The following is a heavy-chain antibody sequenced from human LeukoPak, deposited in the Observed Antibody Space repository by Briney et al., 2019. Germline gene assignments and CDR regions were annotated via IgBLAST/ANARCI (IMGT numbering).Heavy chain of an antibody. CDR1: GGSISSGGYY. Sequence: PSETLSLTCTVSGGSISSGGYYWSWIRQHPGKGLEWIGYIYYSGSTYYDPSLKSRVTISVDTSKNQFSLKLSSVTAADTALYYCAKDDGGYSSSPRPRYFDLWGRGTLVTVSS. V-gene: IGHV4-31*03. D-gene: IGHD6-6*01. J-gene: IGHJ2*01. CDR2: IYYSGST. CDR3: AKDDGGYSSSPRPRYFDL.